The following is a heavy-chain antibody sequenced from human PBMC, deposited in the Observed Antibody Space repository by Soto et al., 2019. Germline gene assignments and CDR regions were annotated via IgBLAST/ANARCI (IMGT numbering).Heavy chain of an antibody. J-gene: IGHJ4*02. CDR1: GYIFTNYY. CDR3: ARGLYSGDY. Sequence: QVQLVQSGAEVKKPGASVKVSCKASGYIFTNYYIHWVRQVPGQGLEWMGIINPNGGSTNSAQKFQGRITLTRDTSTSTVYMDLSSLRSEDTAVYYCARGLYSGDYWGQGTLVTVSS. CDR2: INPNGGST. D-gene: IGHD3-10*01. V-gene: IGHV1-46*01.